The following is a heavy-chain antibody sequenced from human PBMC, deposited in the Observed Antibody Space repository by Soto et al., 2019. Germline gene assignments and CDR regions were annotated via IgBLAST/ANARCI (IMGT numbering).Heavy chain of an antibody. V-gene: IGHV4-59*01. J-gene: IGHJ6*03. CDR1: GGSISSYY. CDR2: IYYSGST. D-gene: IGHD2-15*01. CDR3: ARPRYCSGGSCYYMDV. Sequence: QVQLQESGPGLVKPSETLSLTCTVSGGSISSYYWSWIRQPPGKGLEWIGYIYYSGSTNYNPSLKSRVTISVDTSKNQFALKLSSVTAADTAVYYCARPRYCSGGSCYYMDVWGKGTPVTVSS.